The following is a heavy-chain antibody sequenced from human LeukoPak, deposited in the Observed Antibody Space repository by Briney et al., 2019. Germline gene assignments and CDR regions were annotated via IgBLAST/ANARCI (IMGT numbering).Heavy chain of an antibody. D-gene: IGHD4-17*01. J-gene: IGHJ4*02. CDR2: ISYDGSNK. CDR1: GFTFSSYG. CDR3: AKDFYGDFLYYFDY. Sequence: GGSLGLSCAASGFTFSSYGMHWVRQAPGKGLEWVAVISYDGSNKYYADSVKGRFTISRDNSKNTLYLQMNSLRAEDTAVYYCAKDFYGDFLYYFDYWGQGTLVTVSS. V-gene: IGHV3-30*18.